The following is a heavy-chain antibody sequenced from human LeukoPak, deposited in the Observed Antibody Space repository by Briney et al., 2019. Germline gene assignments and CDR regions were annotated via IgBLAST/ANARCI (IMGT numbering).Heavy chain of an antibody. CDR1: GLTFSAYA. Sequence: GGSLRLSCEASGLTFSAYAMTWVRQAPGKGLEWVSSIGSDNKPHYSESVKGRFAISRDNSKNTLFLQLHNLRVEDTALYYCARDLYYYVAMDVWGQGTTVTVSS. CDR2: IGSDNKP. CDR3: ARDLYYYVAMDV. D-gene: IGHD3-10*02. V-gene: IGHV3-23*01. J-gene: IGHJ6*02.